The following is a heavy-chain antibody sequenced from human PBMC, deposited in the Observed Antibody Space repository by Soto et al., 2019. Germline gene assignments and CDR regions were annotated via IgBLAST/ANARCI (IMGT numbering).Heavy chain of an antibody. CDR2: TYYRSKWYN. V-gene: IGHV6-1*01. J-gene: IGHJ6*02. CDR1: GDSVSSNSAA. D-gene: IGHD2-2*01. CDR3: ARDGTIVVVPAAIAYYYYGMDV. Sequence: SQTLSLTCAISGDSVSSNSAAWNRIRQSPSRGLEWLGRTYYRSKWYNDYAVSVKSRITIDPDTSKNQFSLQLNSVTPEDTAVYYCARDGTIVVVPAAIAYYYYGMDVWGQGTTVTVSS.